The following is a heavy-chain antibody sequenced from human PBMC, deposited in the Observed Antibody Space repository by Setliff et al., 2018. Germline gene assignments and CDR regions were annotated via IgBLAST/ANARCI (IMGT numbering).Heavy chain of an antibody. CDR3: ARSLHDYDILTGPGYYFDY. J-gene: IGHJ4*02. CDR2: LYYSGST. D-gene: IGHD3-9*01. CDR1: GGSISSSSYY. Sequence: SETLSLTCAVSGGSISSSSYYWGWLRQPPGKGLGWIGSLYYSGSTNYNPSLKRRVTISVATSKNQFTLKLISVPGAVTAVYSCARSLHDYDILTGPGYYFDYWGQGTLVTVSS. V-gene: IGHV4-39*06.